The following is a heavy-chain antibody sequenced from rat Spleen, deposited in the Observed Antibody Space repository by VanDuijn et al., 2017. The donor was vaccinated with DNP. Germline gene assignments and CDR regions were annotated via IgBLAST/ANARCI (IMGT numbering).Heavy chain of an antibody. V-gene: IGHV2-30*01. J-gene: IGHJ2*01. CDR3: VRGDWAH. D-gene: IGHD4-6*01. Sequence: QVQLKESGPGLVQPSQTLSLTCTVSGFSLTSYNVHWVRQPTGKGLEWMGVIWTGGSTDYNSALKSRLSISRDTSKSQVFLRMNSLQTEDTAIYYCVRGDWAHWGQGVMVTVSS. CDR1: GFSLTSYN. CDR2: IWTGGST.